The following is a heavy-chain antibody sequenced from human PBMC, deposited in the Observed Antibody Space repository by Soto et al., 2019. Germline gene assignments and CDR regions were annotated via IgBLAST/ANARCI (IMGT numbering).Heavy chain of an antibody. CDR3: AREMGFGPLYYYDSSGYPTEPFDY. J-gene: IGHJ4*02. CDR1: GDSVSSNSAA. D-gene: IGHD3-22*01. Sequence: SQTLSLTCAISGDSVSSNSAAWNWIRQSPSRGLEWLGRTYYRSKWYNDYAVSVKSRITINPDTSKNQFSLQLNSVTPEDTAVYYCAREMGFGPLYYYDSSGYPTEPFDYWGQGTLVTVSS. V-gene: IGHV6-1*01. CDR2: TYYRSKWYN.